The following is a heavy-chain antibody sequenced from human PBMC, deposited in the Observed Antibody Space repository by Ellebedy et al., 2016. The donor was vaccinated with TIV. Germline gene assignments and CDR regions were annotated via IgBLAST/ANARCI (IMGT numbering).Heavy chain of an antibody. J-gene: IGHJ4*02. D-gene: IGHD1-26*01. CDR2: ISWNSGSI. CDR1: GFTFDDYA. CDR3: AKGLSGATTGFVVY. Sequence: SLKISCAASGFTFDDYAMHWVRQAPGKGLEWVSGISWNSGSIGYADSVKGRFTISRDNAKNSLYLQMNSLRAEDTALYYCAKGLSGATTGFVVYWGQGTLVTVSS. V-gene: IGHV3-9*01.